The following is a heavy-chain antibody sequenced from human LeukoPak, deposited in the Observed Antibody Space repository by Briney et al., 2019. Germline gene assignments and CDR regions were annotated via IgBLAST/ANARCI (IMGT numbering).Heavy chain of an antibody. Sequence: GGSLRLSCVASEFTFSSFAMTWVRQAPGKGLEWVSVISGGGGGIIYYADSVKGRFAISRDDSKNTLYLQMNSLRAEDTAVYYCAKEYRNYHWWTFDPWGQGTLVTVSS. CDR2: ISGGGGGII. V-gene: IGHV3-23*01. J-gene: IGHJ5*02. CDR1: EFTFSSFA. D-gene: IGHD4-11*01. CDR3: AKEYRNYHWWTFDP.